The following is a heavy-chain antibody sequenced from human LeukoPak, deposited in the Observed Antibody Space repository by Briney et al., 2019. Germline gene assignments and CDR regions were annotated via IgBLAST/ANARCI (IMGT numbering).Heavy chain of an antibody. Sequence: SETLSLTCTVAGGSISSGDNYWGWIRQPPGKGLEWIGFIYYSGSTYYNPSLKSRVTISVDTSKTQFSLKLSSVTAADAAVYYCASGSVDFCSSTSCPVYYFDYWGQGTLVTVSS. V-gene: IGHV4-30-4*01. J-gene: IGHJ4*02. D-gene: IGHD2-2*01. CDR3: ASGSVDFCSSTSCPVYYFDY. CDR2: IYYSGST. CDR1: GGSISSGDNY.